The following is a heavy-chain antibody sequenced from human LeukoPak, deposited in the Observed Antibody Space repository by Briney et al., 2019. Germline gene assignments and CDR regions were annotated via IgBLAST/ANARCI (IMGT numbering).Heavy chain of an antibody. CDR1: GYSFTSCS. V-gene: IGHV5-51*01. J-gene: IGHJ3*02. D-gene: IGHD3-22*01. CDR3: ARLTVRGYYDSSGYPSDAFDI. CDR2: IYPGDSDT. Sequence: TGESLKISCKSSGYSFTSCSIGWVRQMPGKGLEWMGIIYPGDSDTRYSPSFQGQVTISADKSISTAYLQWSSLKASDTAIYYCARLTVRGYYDSSGYPSDAFDIWGQGTMTVSS.